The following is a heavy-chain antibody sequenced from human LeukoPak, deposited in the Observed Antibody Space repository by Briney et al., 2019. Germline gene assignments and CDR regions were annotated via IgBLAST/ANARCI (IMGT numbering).Heavy chain of an antibody. CDR3: AKESGYDVDFDY. D-gene: IGHD5-12*01. V-gene: IGHV3-23*01. CDR2: ISGSGDST. J-gene: IGHJ4*02. Sequence: GGSLRLSCAASGFTFTSHAMSWVRQAPGKGLGWVSIISGSGDSTYYADSVKGRFTISRDNSKNTLYLQMNSLRADDTAVYYCAKESGYDVDFDYWGQGTLVTVSS. CDR1: GFTFTSHA.